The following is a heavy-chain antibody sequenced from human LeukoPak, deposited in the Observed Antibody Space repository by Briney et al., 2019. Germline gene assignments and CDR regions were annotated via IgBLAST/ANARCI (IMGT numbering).Heavy chain of an antibody. CDR3: ARDRDTSLGAFDI. D-gene: IGHD3-16*02. CDR1: AFTFSSFS. Sequence: GGSLRLSCATSAFTFSSFSMSWVRQAPGKGLEWVANINQDGSATSYVDSVKGRFTISTDKAKNSLFLQMNSLGADDTAVYHCARDRDTSLGAFDIRGQGTMVTVSS. J-gene: IGHJ3*02. CDR2: INQDGSAT. V-gene: IGHV3-7*01.